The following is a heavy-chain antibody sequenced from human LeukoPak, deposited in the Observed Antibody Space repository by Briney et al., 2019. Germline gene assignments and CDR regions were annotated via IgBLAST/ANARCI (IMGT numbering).Heavy chain of an antibody. V-gene: IGHV1-46*01. D-gene: IGHD3-3*01. CDR1: GYILTSYD. CDR3: ARDFYYDFWSGPRRNWFDP. J-gene: IGHJ5*02. CDR2: INPSGGGT. Sequence: ASVKVSCKTSGYILTSYDMHWVRQAPGQGLEWMGMINPSGGGTIYAQKFQGRVTMTRDMSTTTVYMELSSLRSEDTAVYYCARDFYYDFWSGPRRNWFDPWGQGTLVTVSS.